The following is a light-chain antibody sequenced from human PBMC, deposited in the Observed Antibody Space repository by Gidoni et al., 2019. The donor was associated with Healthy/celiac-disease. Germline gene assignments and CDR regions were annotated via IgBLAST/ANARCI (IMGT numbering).Light chain of an antibody. J-gene: IGKJ1*01. CDR1: QSVSSY. CDR3: QQRSNWPRT. Sequence: EIVLTQSPATLSLSPGERATLSCRASQSVSSYLAWYQQKPGQAPRLLIHDASNRASGIPARFSGSGSGTDFTLTISSLEPEDFAVYYCQQRSNWPRTFXQXTKVXIK. V-gene: IGKV3-11*01. CDR2: DAS.